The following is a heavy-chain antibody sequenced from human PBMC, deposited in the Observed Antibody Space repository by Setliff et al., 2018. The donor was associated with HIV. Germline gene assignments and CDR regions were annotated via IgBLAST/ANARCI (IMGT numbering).Heavy chain of an antibody. Sequence: PSETLSLTCSVSSGSVSGYYWGWIRQPPGKGLEWIGYIYTSGSTNYNPSLKSRVTISVDTSKNQFSLKLSSVTAADTAVYYCARAGLALKSSSSPFDYWGQGTLVTVSS. CDR2: IYTSGST. J-gene: IGHJ4*02. CDR1: SGSVSGYY. D-gene: IGHD6-6*01. V-gene: IGHV4-4*08. CDR3: ARAGLALKSSSSPFDY.